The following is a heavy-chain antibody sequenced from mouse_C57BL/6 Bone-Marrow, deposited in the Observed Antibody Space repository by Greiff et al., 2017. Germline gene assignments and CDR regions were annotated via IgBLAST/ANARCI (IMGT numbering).Heavy chain of an antibody. CDR2: ISNLAYSI. CDR1: GFTFSDYG. Sequence: EVKLEESGGGLVQPGGSLKLSCAASGFTFSDYGMAWVRQAPRKGPEWVAFISNLAYSIYYADTVTGRFTISRENAKNTLYLEMSSLRSEDTAMYYCARRITTVAYAMDYWGQGTSVTVSS. J-gene: IGHJ4*01. D-gene: IGHD1-1*01. CDR3: ARRITTVAYAMDY. V-gene: IGHV5-15*04.